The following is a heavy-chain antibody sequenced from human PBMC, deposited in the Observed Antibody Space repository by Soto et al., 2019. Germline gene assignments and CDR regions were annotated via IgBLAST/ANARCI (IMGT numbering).Heavy chain of an antibody. Sequence: QVQLQQWGAGLLKPSETLSLTCTVYGGSFSGNYWSWIRQPPGMGMEWIGEISHSGTTNYNPSLISRVTISVDTSKNQFSLKLSSVTAADTAIYYCARGHLPDGNTFYYDYWGQGTLVTVSS. CDR3: ARGHLPDGNTFYYDY. CDR2: ISHSGTT. D-gene: IGHD2-15*01. V-gene: IGHV4-34*01. J-gene: IGHJ4*02. CDR1: GGSFSGNY.